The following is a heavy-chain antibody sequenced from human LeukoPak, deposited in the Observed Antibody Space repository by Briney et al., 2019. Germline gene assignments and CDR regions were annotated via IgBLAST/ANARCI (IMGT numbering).Heavy chain of an antibody. CDR3: AKDRYSSSGDWFDP. CDR2: IYSGGST. V-gene: IGHV3-53*01. D-gene: IGHD6-6*01. CDR1: GFTVSSNY. Sequence: GGSLRLSCAASGFTVSSNYMSWVRQAPGKGLEWVSVIYSGGSTYYADSVKGRFTISRDNSKNALYLQMNSLRAEDTAVYYCAKDRYSSSGDWFDPWGQGTLVTVSS. J-gene: IGHJ5*02.